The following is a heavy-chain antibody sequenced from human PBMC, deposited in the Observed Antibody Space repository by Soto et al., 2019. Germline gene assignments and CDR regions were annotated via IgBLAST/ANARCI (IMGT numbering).Heavy chain of an antibody. CDR1: GGTFSSYT. J-gene: IGHJ6*02. Sequence: SVKVSCKASGGTFSSYTISWVRQAPGQGLEWMGRIIPILGIANYAQKFQGRVTITADKSTSTAYMELSSLRSEDTAVYYCARGVGHSGYDPEKEYYYYSYGMDVCGQGTTVTVSS. CDR3: ARGVGHSGYDPEKEYYYYSYGMDV. D-gene: IGHD5-12*01. V-gene: IGHV1-69*02. CDR2: IIPILGIA.